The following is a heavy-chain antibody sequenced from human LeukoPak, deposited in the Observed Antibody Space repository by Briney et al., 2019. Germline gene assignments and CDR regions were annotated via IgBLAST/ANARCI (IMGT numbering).Heavy chain of an antibody. Sequence: SETLSLTCTVSGASISSYYYNWIRQTAGRGLEWIGRLYISGSTDYNPSLKSRVTISVDTSKNQFSLKLSSVTAADTAVYYCARVPIRGYSYGPDAFDIWGQGTMVTVSS. V-gene: IGHV4-4*07. CDR1: GASISSYY. CDR3: ARVPIRGYSYGPDAFDI. CDR2: LYISGST. J-gene: IGHJ3*02. D-gene: IGHD5-18*01.